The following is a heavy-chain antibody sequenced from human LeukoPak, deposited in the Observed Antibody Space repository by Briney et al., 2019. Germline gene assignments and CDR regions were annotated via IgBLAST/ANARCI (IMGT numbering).Heavy chain of an antibody. Sequence: SETLSHTCAVSGYSISSGYYWGWIRQPPGKGLEWIGSIYHSGSTYYNPSLKSRVTISVDTSKNQFSLKLSSVTAAGTAVSSCARHAVGAIVDYYYSYMDVWGKGTTVTVSS. V-gene: IGHV4-38-2*01. CDR1: GYSISSGYY. CDR2: IYHSGST. J-gene: IGHJ6*03. D-gene: IGHD1-26*01. CDR3: ARHAVGAIVDYYYSYMDV.